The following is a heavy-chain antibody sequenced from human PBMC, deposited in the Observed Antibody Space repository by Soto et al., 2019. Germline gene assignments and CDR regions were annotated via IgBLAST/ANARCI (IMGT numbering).Heavy chain of an antibody. CDR3: ARGWYYYDSSGYFY. J-gene: IGHJ4*02. D-gene: IGHD3-22*01. CDR2: INPNSGGT. V-gene: IGHV1-2*02. CDR1: GYTFTGYY. Sequence: ASVKVSCKASGYTFTGYYMHWVRQAPGQGLEWMGWINPNSGGTNYTQKFQGRVTMTRDTSTSTAYMELSRLRSDDTAVYYCARGWYYYDSSGYFYWGQGTLVTVSS.